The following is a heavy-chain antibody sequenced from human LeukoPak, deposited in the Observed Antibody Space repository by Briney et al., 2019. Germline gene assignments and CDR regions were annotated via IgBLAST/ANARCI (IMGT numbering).Heavy chain of an antibody. Sequence: PSETLSLTCTVSGASISSYYWSWIRQPPGMGLEWIGYIYYSGNTNFNPSLNNPSLKSRVTISVDASKNQFSLKLSSMTAADTAVYYCASGPYPAAGTDHQFDYWGQGTLVTVSS. CDR1: GASISSYY. J-gene: IGHJ4*02. V-gene: IGHV4-59*01. CDR3: ASGPYPAAGTDHQFDY. CDR2: IYYSGNT. D-gene: IGHD6-13*01.